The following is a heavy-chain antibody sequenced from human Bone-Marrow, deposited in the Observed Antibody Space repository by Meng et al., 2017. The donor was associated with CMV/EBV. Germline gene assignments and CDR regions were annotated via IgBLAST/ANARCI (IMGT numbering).Heavy chain of an antibody. V-gene: IGHV4-59*08. Sequence: ADTLTLTCTASGGSISGYYWSWIRQPPGKGLEWIGYIYYSGSTNYNPSLKSRVTISVDTSKNQFSLKLSSVTAADTAVYYCASRPDYTFNWFDPWGQGTLVTVSS. CDR1: GGSISGYY. D-gene: IGHD4-11*01. CDR2: IYYSGST. CDR3: ASRPDYTFNWFDP. J-gene: IGHJ5*02.